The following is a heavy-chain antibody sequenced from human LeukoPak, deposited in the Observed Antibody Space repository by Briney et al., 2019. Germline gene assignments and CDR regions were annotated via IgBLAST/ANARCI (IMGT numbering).Heavy chain of an antibody. Sequence: GGSLRLSCAASGLTFTSHAMSWVRQAPGKGLEWVSLICGRGGHTYYGDSVKGRFTISRDNSKSTVYLQMHTLRPQDTAVYYCAKGGVATMRDGYNYYYYYMEGWGRGTTVTVS. D-gene: IGHD5-24*01. CDR1: GLTFTSHA. CDR2: ICGRGGHT. V-gene: IGHV3-23*01. J-gene: IGHJ6*03. CDR3: AKGGVATMRDGYNYYYYYMEG.